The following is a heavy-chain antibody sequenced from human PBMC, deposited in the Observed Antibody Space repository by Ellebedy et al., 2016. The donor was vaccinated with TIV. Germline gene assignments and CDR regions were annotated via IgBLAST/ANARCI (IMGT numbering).Heavy chain of an antibody. Sequence: PGGSLRLSCTVSGGSVSSSDFSGWIRQPPGKWLEWIGSMHFTGNPYDNPSLKSQVTMSVNTAKNQFSLKVTSVTAADTAVYYCARFHYYDSSGFYVDAFDVWGQGTIITVST. V-gene: IGHV4-39*01. CDR3: ARFHYYDSSGFYVDAFDV. CDR1: GGSVSSSDF. J-gene: IGHJ3*01. CDR2: MHFTGNP. D-gene: IGHD3-22*01.